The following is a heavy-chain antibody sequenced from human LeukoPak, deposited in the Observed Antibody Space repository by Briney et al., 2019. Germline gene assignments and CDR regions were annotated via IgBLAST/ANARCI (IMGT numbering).Heavy chain of an antibody. J-gene: IGHJ4*02. V-gene: IGHV3-7*01. Sequence: GGSLRLSCAASGFTFSTYWMSWVRQAPGKGLEWVANIKQDGSEKYYLDSVKGRFTISRDNAKNSLYPQMNSLRAEDTAVYFCTREEAAGIDYWGQGTLVTVSS. CDR1: GFTFSTYW. CDR3: TREEAAGIDY. CDR2: IKQDGSEK. D-gene: IGHD6-13*01.